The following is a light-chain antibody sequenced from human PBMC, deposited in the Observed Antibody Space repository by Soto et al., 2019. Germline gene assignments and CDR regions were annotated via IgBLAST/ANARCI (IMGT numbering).Light chain of an antibody. V-gene: IGKV1-9*01. CDR2: SAS. J-gene: IGKJ4*01. CDR1: QALSNY. Sequence: DIQLTQSPSVLSASVGGTVTITCRASQALSNYLAWYQQKPGKAPDLLIYSASTLQSGVPSRFSGSGSETEFSLTIRALQPEDFATYYCQQLSRYPLTFGGGTKVDI. CDR3: QQLSRYPLT.